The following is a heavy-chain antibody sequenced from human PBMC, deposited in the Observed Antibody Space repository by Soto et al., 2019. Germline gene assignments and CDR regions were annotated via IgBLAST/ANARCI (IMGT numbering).Heavy chain of an antibody. J-gene: IGHJ6*02. D-gene: IGHD3-16*02. V-gene: IGHV3-74*01. CDR2: INSDGSST. CDR3: ARVVQVYYYYGMDV. Sequence: PGGSLRLSCAASGFTFSSYWMHWVRQAPGKGLVWVSRINSDGSSTSYADSVKGRFTISRDNAKNTLYLQMNSLRAEDTAVYYCARVVQVYYYYGMDVWGQGTTVTVSS. CDR1: GFTFSSYW.